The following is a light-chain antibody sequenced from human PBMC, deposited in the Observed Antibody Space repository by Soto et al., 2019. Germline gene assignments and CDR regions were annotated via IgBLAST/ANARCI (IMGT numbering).Light chain of an antibody. J-gene: IGLJ1*01. CDR2: EVN. CDR3: YSYAGGNDV. V-gene: IGLV2-8*01. CDR1: SSDVGGYNY. Sequence: QSALTQPPSASGSPGQSVAISCTGTSSDVGGYNYVSWYQQHPGKAPKLIIYEVNKRPSGVPDRFSGSKSGNTASLTVSGLQAEDEADYYCYSYAGGNDVFGTGTKLTVL.